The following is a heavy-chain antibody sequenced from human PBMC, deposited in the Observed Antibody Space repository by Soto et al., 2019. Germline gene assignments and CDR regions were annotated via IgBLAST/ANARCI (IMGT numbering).Heavy chain of an antibody. CDR3: ASGYGRNFDY. CDR2: INHSGST. Sequence: PSETLSLTCAVYGGSFSGYYWNWIRQPPGKGLEWIGEINHSGSTNYNPSLKSRVTISVDTSKNQFSLKLSSVTAAGTAVYYCASGYGRNFDYWGQGTLVTVSS. V-gene: IGHV4-34*01. D-gene: IGHD3-10*01. J-gene: IGHJ4*02. CDR1: GGSFSGYY.